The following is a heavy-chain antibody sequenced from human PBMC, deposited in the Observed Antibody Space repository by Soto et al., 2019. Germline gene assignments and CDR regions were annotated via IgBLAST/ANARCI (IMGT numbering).Heavy chain of an antibody. V-gene: IGHV1-69*13. CDR1: GGTFSSYA. CDR2: IIPIFGTA. Sequence: SVKVSCKASGGTFSSYAISWVRQAPGQGLEWMGGIIPIFGTANYAQKFQGRVTITADESTSTAYMELSSLRSEDTAVYYCARVLRYFGTGFDYWGQGTLVTVSS. CDR3: ARVLRYFGTGFDY. J-gene: IGHJ4*02. D-gene: IGHD3-9*01.